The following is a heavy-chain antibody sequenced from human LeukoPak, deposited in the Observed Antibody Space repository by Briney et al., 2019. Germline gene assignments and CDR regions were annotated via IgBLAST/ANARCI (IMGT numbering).Heavy chain of an antibody. CDR1: GFTFSSYS. V-gene: IGHV3-48*01. Sequence: GGSLRLSCAASGFTFSSYSMNWVRQAPGKGLEWVSYISSSSTIYYADSVKGRFTISRDNAKNSLYLQMNSLRAEDTAVYYCARVGRPGIGYCSSTSCYQDFDYWGQGTLVTVSS. D-gene: IGHD2-2*01. CDR2: ISSSSTI. J-gene: IGHJ4*02. CDR3: ARVGRPGIGYCSSTSCYQDFDY.